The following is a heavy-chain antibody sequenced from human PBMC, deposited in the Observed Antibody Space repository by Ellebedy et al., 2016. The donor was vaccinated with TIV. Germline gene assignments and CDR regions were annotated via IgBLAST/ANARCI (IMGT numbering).Heavy chain of an antibody. Sequence: SETLSLTCTVSGGSISRSSYYWGWIRQSPGTGLEWIGSIYYSGRPSYNPSLKSPVTISVDTSKNQFSLKLSSVTAADTAVYYCARDGRGYFDLWGRGTLVTVSS. J-gene: IGHJ2*01. CDR1: GGSISRSSYY. CDR3: ARDGRGYFDL. CDR2: IYYSGRP. V-gene: IGHV4-39*07.